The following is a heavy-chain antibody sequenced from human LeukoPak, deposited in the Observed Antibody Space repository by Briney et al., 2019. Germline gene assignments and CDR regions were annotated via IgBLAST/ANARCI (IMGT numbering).Heavy chain of an antibody. CDR1: GGSLSGYD. CDR3: ARRAYIGIYLPSAVDY. D-gene: IGHD2-2*01. J-gene: IGHJ4*02. CDR2: INHSGST. Sequence: PSETLSLTCAVYGGSLSGYDGSWIRQPPGKGLEWIGEINHSGSTNYNPSLKSRVTISVDTSKNQFSLKLSSVTAADTAVYYCARRAYIGIYLPSAVDYWSRGTLVTVSS. V-gene: IGHV4-34*01.